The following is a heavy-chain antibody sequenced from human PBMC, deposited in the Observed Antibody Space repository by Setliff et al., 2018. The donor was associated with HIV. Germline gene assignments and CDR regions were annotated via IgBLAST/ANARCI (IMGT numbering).Heavy chain of an antibody. V-gene: IGHV4-4*07. CDR1: GGSISSYY. Sequence: SETLSLTCTVSGGSISSYYWSWIRQPAGKGLEWIGRIYASGSTNYNPSLKSRVAMSVDTSKNHFSLKLSSVTAADTAVFYCARGREWTHLDYWGQGTLVTVSS. J-gene: IGHJ4*02. CDR3: ARGREWTHLDY. D-gene: IGHD3-3*01. CDR2: IYASGST.